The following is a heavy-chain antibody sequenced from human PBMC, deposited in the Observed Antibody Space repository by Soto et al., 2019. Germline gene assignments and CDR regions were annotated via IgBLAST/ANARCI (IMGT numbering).Heavy chain of an antibody. CDR2: IKQDGSEK. CDR1: GFTFSIYA. V-gene: IGHV3-7*04. Sequence: VQLLESGGGLVQPGGSLRLSCAASGFTFSIYAMSWVRQAPGKGLEWVANIKQDGSEKYYVDSVKGRFTISRDNAKNSLYLQMNSLRAEDTAVYYCARGGDYYDSSGYYLGAFDIWGQGTMVTVSS. CDR3: ARGGDYYDSSGYYLGAFDI. D-gene: IGHD3-22*01. J-gene: IGHJ3*02.